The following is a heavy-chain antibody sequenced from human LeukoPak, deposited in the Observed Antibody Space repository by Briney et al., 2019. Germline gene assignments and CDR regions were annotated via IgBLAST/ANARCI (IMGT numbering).Heavy chain of an antibody. V-gene: IGHV4-30-2*01. CDR2: IYHSGST. J-gene: IGHJ6*02. CDR1: GGSISSGGYS. CDR3: ARVDDQNYYYGMDV. Sequence: SETLSLTCAVSGGSISSGGYSWSWIRQPPGKGLEWIGYIYHSGSTYYNPSLKSRVTISVDRSKNQFSLKLSSVTAADTAVYYCARVDDQNYYYGMDVWGQGTTVTVSS. D-gene: IGHD1-1*01.